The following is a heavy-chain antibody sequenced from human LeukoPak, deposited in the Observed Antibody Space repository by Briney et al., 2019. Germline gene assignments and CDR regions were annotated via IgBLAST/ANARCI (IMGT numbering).Heavy chain of an antibody. D-gene: IGHD1-26*01. Sequence: SETLSLTCTVSGGSISSYYWSWIRQSPGKGLECIGYIHYTGSTNYNPSLKSRVSMSVDTSNYHFSLKLSFVTAADTAIYYCARVAQYLVGASSTAFFEYWGQGTLVTVSS. CDR3: ARVAQYLVGASSTAFFEY. J-gene: IGHJ4*02. CDR1: GGSISSYY. V-gene: IGHV4-59*12. CDR2: IHYTGST.